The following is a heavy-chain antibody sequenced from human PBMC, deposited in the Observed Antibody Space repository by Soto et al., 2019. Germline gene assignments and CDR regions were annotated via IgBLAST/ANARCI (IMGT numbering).Heavy chain of an antibody. CDR3: AGVPAAPEDYGMDV. CDR2: ISGSGGST. J-gene: IGHJ6*02. V-gene: IGHV3-23*01. D-gene: IGHD2-2*01. CDR1: GFTFSSYA. Sequence: GALRLSCAASGFTFSSYAMSWVRQAPGKGLEWVSAISGSGGSTYYADSVKGRFTISRDNSKNTLYLQMNSLRAEDTAVYYCAGVPAAPEDYGMDVWGQGTTVTVSS.